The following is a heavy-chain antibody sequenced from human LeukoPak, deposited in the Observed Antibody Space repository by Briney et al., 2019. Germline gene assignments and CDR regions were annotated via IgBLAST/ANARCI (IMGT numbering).Heavy chain of an antibody. J-gene: IGHJ4*02. Sequence: SETLSLTCTLSGGSISSSNYCWGWIRQPPGKGLEWIGIIYYSGSTYYNPSLKSRVTISVDTSKQHFSLILTSVTAADTAVYYCARSFLSNNYYFDCWGQGALVTVSS. V-gene: IGHV4-39*07. CDR1: GGSISSSNYC. CDR2: IYYSGST. CDR3: ARSFLSNNYYFDC. D-gene: IGHD1-1*01.